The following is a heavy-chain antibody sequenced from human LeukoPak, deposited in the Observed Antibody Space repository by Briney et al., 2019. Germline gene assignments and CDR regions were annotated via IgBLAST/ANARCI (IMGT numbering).Heavy chain of an antibody. CDR3: AGSSDFDWLDFVYGMDV. Sequence: GGSLRLSCVASGFTLSSHLMGWVRQAPGKGLEWVAVISYDGSNKYYADSVKGRFTISRDNSKNTLYLQMNSLRAEDTAVYYCAGSSDFDWLDFVYGMDVWGQGTTVTVSS. CDR2: ISYDGSNK. J-gene: IGHJ6*02. V-gene: IGHV3-30-3*01. D-gene: IGHD3-9*01. CDR1: GFTLSSHL.